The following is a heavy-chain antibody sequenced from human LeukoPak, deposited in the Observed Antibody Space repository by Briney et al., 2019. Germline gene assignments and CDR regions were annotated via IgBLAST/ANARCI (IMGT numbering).Heavy chain of an antibody. Sequence: PSETLSLTCAVYGGSFSGYYWSWIRQPPGKGLEWIGEINHSGSTNYNPSLKSRVTISVDTSKNQFSLKLSSVTAADTAVYHCAREAMYSYGNNFDYWGQGTLVTVSS. J-gene: IGHJ4*02. CDR2: INHSGST. V-gene: IGHV4-34*01. CDR1: GGSFSGYY. D-gene: IGHD5-18*01. CDR3: AREAMYSYGNNFDY.